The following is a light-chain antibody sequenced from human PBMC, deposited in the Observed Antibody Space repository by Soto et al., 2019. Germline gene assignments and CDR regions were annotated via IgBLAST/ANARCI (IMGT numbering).Light chain of an antibody. J-gene: IGLJ2*01. Sequence: QSVLTQPRSVSGSPGQSVTISCTGTSSDVGGYDFVSWYQQHPGKAPKLMISDVSKRPSGVPDRFSGSKSGNTASLTISGLTAQHEDDYYCCSYAGDLALFGGGTKVTVL. CDR1: SSDVGGYDF. V-gene: IGLV2-11*01. CDR2: DVS. CDR3: CSYAGDLAL.